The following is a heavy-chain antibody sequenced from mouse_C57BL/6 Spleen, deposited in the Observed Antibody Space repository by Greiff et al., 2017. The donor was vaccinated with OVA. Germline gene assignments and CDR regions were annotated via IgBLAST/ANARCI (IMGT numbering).Heavy chain of an antibody. D-gene: IGHD2-1*01. CDR1: GFTFSSYG. CDR2: ISSGGSYT. CDR3: ARDYSGKYGNYAMDY. Sequence: EVQRVESGGDLVKPGGSLKLSCAASGFTFSSYGMSWVRQTPDKRLEWVATISSGGSYTYYPDSVKGRFTISRDNAKNTLYLQMSSLKSEDTAMYYCARDYSGKYGNYAMDYWGQGTSVTVSS. J-gene: IGHJ4*01. V-gene: IGHV5-6*01.